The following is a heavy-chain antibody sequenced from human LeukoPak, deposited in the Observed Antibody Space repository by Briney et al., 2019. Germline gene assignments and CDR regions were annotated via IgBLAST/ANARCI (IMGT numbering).Heavy chain of an antibody. CDR3: ASGGHIDY. Sequence: GGSLRLSCAGSGFSFRSFWMSWVRQAPGKGLEWVANIDEDGNEKNYVDFVKGRFTISRDNAKNSLYLQMNSLRVEDTAVYYCASGGHIDYCGQGTLATVSS. V-gene: IGHV3-7*01. J-gene: IGHJ4*02. CDR1: GFSFRSFW. D-gene: IGHD3-16*01. CDR2: IDEDGNEK.